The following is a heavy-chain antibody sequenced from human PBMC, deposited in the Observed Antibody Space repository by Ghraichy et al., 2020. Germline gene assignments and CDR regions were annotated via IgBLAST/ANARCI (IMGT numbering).Heavy chain of an antibody. D-gene: IGHD6-13*01. CDR1: GGSFSGYY. J-gene: IGHJ3*02. CDR2: INHSGGT. CDR3: ARDPKQQTAFDI. V-gene: IGHV4-34*01. Sequence: SETLSLTCAVYGGSFSGYYWSWIRQPPGKGLEWIGEINHSGGTNYNPSLKSRVTISVDTSKNQFSLKLSSVTAADTAVYYCARDPKQQTAFDIWGQGTMVTVSS.